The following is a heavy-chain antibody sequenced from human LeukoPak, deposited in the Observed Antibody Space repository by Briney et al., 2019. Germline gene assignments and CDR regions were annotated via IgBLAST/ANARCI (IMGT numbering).Heavy chain of an antibody. D-gene: IGHD1-26*01. CDR3: GRKISGSYYGLDY. CDR1: GYTFANDW. Sequence: GESLKISCKVCGYTFANDWIGWVRQMPGKGMEWGGIIYPADSETRYSPSFQGQVTISVDKSISTAYLQWSSLKASDTAMYYCGRKISGSYYGLDYWGQGTLVTVSS. V-gene: IGHV5-51*01. CDR2: IYPADSET. J-gene: IGHJ4*02.